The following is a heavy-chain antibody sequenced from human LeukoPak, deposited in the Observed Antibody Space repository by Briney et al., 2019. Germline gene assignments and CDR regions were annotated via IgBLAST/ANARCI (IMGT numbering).Heavy chain of an antibody. CDR2: IYYSGST. J-gene: IGHJ2*01. CDR1: GGSISSSSYY. Sequence: SETLSLTCTVSGGSISSSSYYWGWIRQPPGKGLEWIGSIYYSGSTYYNPSLKSRVTISVDTSKNQFSLKLSSVTAADTAVYYCARRRYCSGGSCYGIDLWGRGTPVTVSS. V-gene: IGHV4-39*01. D-gene: IGHD2-15*01. CDR3: ARRRYCSGGSCYGIDL.